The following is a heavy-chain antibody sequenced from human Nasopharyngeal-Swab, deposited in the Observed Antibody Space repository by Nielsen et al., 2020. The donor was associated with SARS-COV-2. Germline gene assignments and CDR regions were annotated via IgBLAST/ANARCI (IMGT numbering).Heavy chain of an antibody. Sequence: GESLKISCAASGFALSSYAMSWVRQAPGKGLEWVSVISVSGGGTYYADSVKGRFTISRDISKNRLYLQMNSLRAEDTAVYYCAKYRYSGYAPGDYWGQGTLVTVSS. J-gene: IGHJ4*02. V-gene: IGHV3-23*01. CDR3: AKYRYSGYAPGDY. CDR1: GFALSSYA. CDR2: ISVSGGGT. D-gene: IGHD5-12*01.